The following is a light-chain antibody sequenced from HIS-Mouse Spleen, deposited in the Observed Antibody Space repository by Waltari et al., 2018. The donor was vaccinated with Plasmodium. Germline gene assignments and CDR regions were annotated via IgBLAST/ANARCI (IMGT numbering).Light chain of an antibody. V-gene: IGKV3-15*01. Sequence: EIVMTQSPATLSVSPGERATLSCRASQSVSSNLARYQQKPGQAPRRLIYGASTMATGIPARFSGSVSGKEFTLTISSLQSEDFAVYYCQQYNNWSFTFGPGTKVDIK. CDR3: QQYNNWSFT. CDR1: QSVSSN. J-gene: IGKJ3*01. CDR2: GAS.